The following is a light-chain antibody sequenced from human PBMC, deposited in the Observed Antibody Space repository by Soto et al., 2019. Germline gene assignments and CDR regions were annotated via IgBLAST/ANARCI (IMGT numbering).Light chain of an antibody. J-gene: IGLJ1*01. CDR3: CSYAGSPRYV. Sequence: QSALTQPRSVSGSPGQSVTISCTGTSSDVGGYNYVSWYQQHPGKAPKVMIYDVSERPSGVPDRCSGSKSGNTASLTISGLQAEDEAEDYCCSYAGSPRYVLGTGTKLTVL. CDR1: SSDVGGYNY. V-gene: IGLV2-11*01. CDR2: DVS.